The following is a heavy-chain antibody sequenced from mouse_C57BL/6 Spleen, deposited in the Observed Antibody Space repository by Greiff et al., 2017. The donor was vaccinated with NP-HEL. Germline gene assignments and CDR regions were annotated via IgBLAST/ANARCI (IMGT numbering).Heavy chain of an antibody. CDR1: GYSFTGYY. V-gene: IGHV1-42*01. J-gene: IGHJ4*01. Sequence: EVQLQESGPELVKPGASVKISCKASGYSFTGYYMNWVKQSPEKSLEWIGEINPSTGGTTYNQKFKAKATLTVDKSSSTAYMQLKSLTSEDSAVYYCARRGRAMDYWGQGTSVTVSS. CDR2: INPSTGGT. CDR3: ARRGRAMDY.